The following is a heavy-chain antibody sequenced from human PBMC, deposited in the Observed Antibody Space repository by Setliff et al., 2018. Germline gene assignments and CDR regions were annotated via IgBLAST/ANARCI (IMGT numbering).Heavy chain of an antibody. CDR1: GFTFSSYS. J-gene: IGHJ6*02. CDR2: ISSSSSTI. CDR3: ARDSRGLVPAAIEGSYYYYGMDV. Sequence: LRLSCAASGFTFSSYSMNWVRQAPGKGLEWVSYISSSSSTIYYADSVKGRFTISRDNAKNSLYLQMNSLRAEDTAVYYCARDSRGLVPAAIEGSYYYYGMDVWGQGTTVTVSS. V-gene: IGHV3-48*01. D-gene: IGHD2-2*02.